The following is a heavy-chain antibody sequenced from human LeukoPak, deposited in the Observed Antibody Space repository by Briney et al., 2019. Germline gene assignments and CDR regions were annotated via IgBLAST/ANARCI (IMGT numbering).Heavy chain of an antibody. D-gene: IGHD5-18*01. J-gene: IGHJ4*02. CDR3: ARPGPFPDTAMAALDY. CDR1: GGSFSSSSYY. V-gene: IGHV4-39*01. Sequence: PSETLSLTCTVSGGSFSSSSYYWGWIRQPPGKGLEWIGSIYYSGSTYYNPSLKSRVTISVDTSKNQFSLKLSSVTAADTAVYYCARPGPFPDTAMAALDYWGQGTLVTVSS. CDR2: IYYSGST.